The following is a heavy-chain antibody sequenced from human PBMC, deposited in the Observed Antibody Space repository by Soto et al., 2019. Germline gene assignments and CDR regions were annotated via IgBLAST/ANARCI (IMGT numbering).Heavy chain of an antibody. Sequence: SETLSLTCDFYCGSFTGYFWNWIRQSPGKGLEWIGKVNHNGRNNYNPSLKSRVTISLDMSKNQISLKLTSVTAADTAVYYCARGGSSDWQVAFDFWGQGTMVTVSS. D-gene: IGHD6-19*01. CDR3: ARGGSSDWQVAFDF. V-gene: IGHV4-34*01. CDR2: VNHNGRN. J-gene: IGHJ3*01. CDR1: CGSFTGYF.